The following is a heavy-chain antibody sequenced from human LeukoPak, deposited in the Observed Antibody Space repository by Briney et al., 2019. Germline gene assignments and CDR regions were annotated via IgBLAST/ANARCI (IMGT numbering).Heavy chain of an antibody. D-gene: IGHD3-22*01. J-gene: IGHJ3*01. CDR2: ISNSGSSI. CDR1: EFTFSNYE. CDR3: ARDGYDKDGLDAFDV. Sequence: PGGSLRLSCAASEFTFSNYEMNWVRQAPGMGLEGIPYISNSGSSIHYADSVEGRFTISRDNAKNSLYLQMDSLRAEDTAVYYCARDGYDKDGLDAFDVWGQGTMVTVSS. V-gene: IGHV3-48*03.